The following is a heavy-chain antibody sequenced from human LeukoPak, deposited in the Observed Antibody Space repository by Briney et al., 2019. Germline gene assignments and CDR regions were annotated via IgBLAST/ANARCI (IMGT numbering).Heavy chain of an antibody. V-gene: IGHV1-2*04. CDR2: INPNSGGT. D-gene: IGHD3-22*01. Sequence: ASVKVSCKASGYTFTGYYMHWVRQAPGQGLEWMGWINPNSGGTNYAQKFQGWVTMTRDTSISIAYMELSRLRSDDTAVYYCARVPISHTKYYYDSSGSIPGAFDIWGQGTMVTASS. J-gene: IGHJ3*02. CDR3: ARVPISHTKYYYDSSGSIPGAFDI. CDR1: GYTFTGYY.